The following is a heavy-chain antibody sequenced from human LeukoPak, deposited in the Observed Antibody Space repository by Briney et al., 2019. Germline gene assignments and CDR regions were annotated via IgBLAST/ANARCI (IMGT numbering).Heavy chain of an antibody. J-gene: IGHJ4*02. V-gene: IGHV4-61*08. Sequence: SETLSLTCTVSGGSISSGGYYWSWIRQPPGKGLEWIGYSYYRGYTNYNPSLKSRVTISVNTSKNQFSLKLNSVTAADTAVYYCARETTTYCSGTSCYKGSILDSWGQGTLVTVSS. CDR2: SYYRGYT. CDR1: GGSISSGGYY. D-gene: IGHD2-2*01. CDR3: ARETTTYCSGTSCYKGSILDS.